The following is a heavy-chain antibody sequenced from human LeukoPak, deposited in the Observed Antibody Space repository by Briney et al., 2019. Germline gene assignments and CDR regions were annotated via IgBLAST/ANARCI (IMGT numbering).Heavy chain of an antibody. Sequence: GGSLRLSCAASGFSFSIYVMSWVRQAPGKGLEWVSTISGGTSGTHYADSVRGRFTIPRDNSKNTLYLQLNSLRADDTAVYYCAKITGLSPGAFDYLGQGTRVIVSS. J-gene: IGHJ4*02. CDR3: AKITGLSPGAFDY. CDR1: GFSFSIYV. CDR2: ISGGTSGT. V-gene: IGHV3-23*01. D-gene: IGHD3-16*01.